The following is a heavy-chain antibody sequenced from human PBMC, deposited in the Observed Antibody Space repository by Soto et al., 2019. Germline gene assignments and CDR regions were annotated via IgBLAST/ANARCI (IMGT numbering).Heavy chain of an antibody. V-gene: IGHV3-23*01. D-gene: IGHD6-19*01. CDR2: NNYSGDKT. J-gene: IGHJ4*02. CDR1: GFTFSSYG. CDR3: VYTSAVAGPFDN. Sequence: LRLSCAASGFTFSSYGMSWVRQAPGKGLEWVSTNNYSGDKTYFADSVRGRFTISRDNSKNTVSLQMSSLRSEDTALYYCVYTSAVAGPFDNWGQGTPVSVSS.